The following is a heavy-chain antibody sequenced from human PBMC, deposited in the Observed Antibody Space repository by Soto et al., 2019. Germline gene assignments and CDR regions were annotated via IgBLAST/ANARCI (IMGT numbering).Heavy chain of an antibody. J-gene: IGHJ6*02. CDR2: VYWDDDK. V-gene: IGHV2-5*02. CDR1: GFSLSPSGVG. D-gene: IGHD2-15*01. Sequence: QITLKESGPTLVKPTQTLTLTCTFSGFSLSPSGVGVGWIRQPPGKALERLALVYWDDDKRYSPSLTSRLTITKDPYKNQVVLTMTNMEPVDTATYDCAHVLVVVANYGMDVWGQGTTVTVSS. CDR3: AHVLVVVANYGMDV.